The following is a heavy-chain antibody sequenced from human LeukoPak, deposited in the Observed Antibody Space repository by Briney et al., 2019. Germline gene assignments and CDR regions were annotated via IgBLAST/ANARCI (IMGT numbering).Heavy chain of an antibody. CDR3: ARTYYSGSGTSFYYYMDV. V-gene: IGHV1-2*02. J-gene: IGHJ6*03. D-gene: IGHD3-10*01. Sequence: ASVKVSCKASGYTFSAYYINWVRQAPGQGLEWKGWINPNTGGTNYAQKFQGRVTMTRDTSISTVYMELSSLRYDGSAVFYCARTYYSGSGTSFYYYMDVWGKGTTVTISS. CDR2: INPNTGGT. CDR1: GYTFSAYY.